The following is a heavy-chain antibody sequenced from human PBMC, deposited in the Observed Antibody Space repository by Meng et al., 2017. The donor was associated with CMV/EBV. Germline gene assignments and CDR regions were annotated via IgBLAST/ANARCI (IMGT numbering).Heavy chain of an antibody. CDR3: ARDSGRGYCSGGSCYNPD. V-gene: IGHV3-7*01. CDR1: GFTFSSYW. J-gene: IGHJ6*02. Sequence: GESLMISSAASGFTFSSYWMSWVRQAPGKGLGWVANIKQDGSERYYVDSVKGRFTISSDNAKNSLYLQMNSLRAEDTAVYYCARDSGRGYCSGGSCYNPDWGQGTTVTVSS. D-gene: IGHD2-15*01. CDR2: IKQDGSER.